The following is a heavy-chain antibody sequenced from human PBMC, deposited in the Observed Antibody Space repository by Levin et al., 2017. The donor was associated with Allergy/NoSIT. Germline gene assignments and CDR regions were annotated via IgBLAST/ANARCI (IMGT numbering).Heavy chain of an antibody. CDR3: AKDRDRYGWDFDY. V-gene: IGHV3-23*01. CDR2: IRDSGDKT. CDR1: GFTFSNFA. Sequence: PGGSLRLSCGASGFTFSNFAMNWVRQAPGKGLEWVSGIRDSGDKTYYADSVKGRFTISRDNSRDTLYLQMNSLRAEDTALDYCAKDRDRYGWDFDYWGQGTLVTVSS. J-gene: IGHJ4*02. D-gene: IGHD5-18*01.